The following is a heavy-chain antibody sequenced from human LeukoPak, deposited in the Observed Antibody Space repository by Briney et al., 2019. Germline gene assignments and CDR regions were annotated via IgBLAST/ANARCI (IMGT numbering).Heavy chain of an antibody. CDR1: GGSISSSSYY. CDR3: ARDRYYYDSSGYKYMDV. J-gene: IGHJ6*03. Sequence: SETLSLTCSVSGGSISSSSYYWGWIRQPPGKGLEWIGSIYYSESTCYKQSLKSRVTISVDASKNQFSLKLSSVTAADTAVYYCARDRYYYDSSGYKYMDVWGKGTTVTVSS. CDR2: IYYSEST. V-gene: IGHV4-39*07. D-gene: IGHD3-22*01.